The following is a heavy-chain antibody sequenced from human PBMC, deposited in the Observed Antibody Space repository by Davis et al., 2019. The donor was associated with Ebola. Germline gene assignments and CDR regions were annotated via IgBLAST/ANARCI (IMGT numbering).Heavy chain of an antibody. CDR3: ASAAGWLANWFDP. CDR1: DYTLREIS. D-gene: IGHD6-19*01. J-gene: IGHJ5*02. V-gene: IGHV1-24*01. Sequence: ASVKVSCKVSDYTLREISMHWVRQAPGIGLEWMGNFNPEDGESIYAQKFQGRVTMTEDTSTNTAYMELSSLRSEDTAVYYCASAAGWLANWFDPWGQGTLVTVSS. CDR2: FNPEDGES.